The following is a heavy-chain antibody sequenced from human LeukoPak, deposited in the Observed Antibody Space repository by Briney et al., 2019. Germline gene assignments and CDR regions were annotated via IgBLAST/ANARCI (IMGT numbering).Heavy chain of an antibody. CDR3: AKPPVGAVQNDY. CDR1: GFSFSRYG. D-gene: IGHD1-26*01. J-gene: IGHJ4*02. CDR2: IRYDGSNK. Sequence: PGGSLRLSCAASGFSFSRYGMHWVRQAPGKGLEWVAFIRYDGSNKYYADSVKGRFTISRDNSKNTLYLQMNSLRAEDTAVYYCAKPPVGAVQNDYWGQGTLVTVSS. V-gene: IGHV3-30*02.